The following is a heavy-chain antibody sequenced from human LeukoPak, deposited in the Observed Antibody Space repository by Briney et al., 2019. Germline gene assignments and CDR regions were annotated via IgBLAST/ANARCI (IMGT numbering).Heavy chain of an antibody. CDR3: ARHGAADDAFDI. CDR2: IYPGDSDI. D-gene: IGHD6-13*01. CDR1: GYSFYNYW. Sequence: GESLKISCKGSGYSFYNYWIGWVRQMPGKGLEWMGSIYPGDSDIRYSPSFQGQVTISADKSISTAYLQWSSLKASDTAMYYCARHGAADDAFDIWGQGTMVTVSS. J-gene: IGHJ3*02. V-gene: IGHV5-51*01.